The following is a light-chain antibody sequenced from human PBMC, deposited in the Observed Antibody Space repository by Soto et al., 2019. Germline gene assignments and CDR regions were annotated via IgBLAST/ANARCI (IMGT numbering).Light chain of an antibody. J-gene: IGLJ1*01. CDR3: TSYTGSATPYG. V-gene: IGLV2-14*01. Sequence: QSVLTQPASVSGSPGQLITISCTGTSSDVGGYNYVSWYQHHPGTAPKLMIYEVRHRPSGVSNRFSGSKSGNTASLTISGLQPEDEAIYYCTSYTGSATPYGFGTGTKV. CDR1: SSDVGGYNY. CDR2: EVR.